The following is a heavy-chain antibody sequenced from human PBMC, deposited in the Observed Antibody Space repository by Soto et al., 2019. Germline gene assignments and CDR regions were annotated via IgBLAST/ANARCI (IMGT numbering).Heavy chain of an antibody. D-gene: IGHD2-2*01. CDR1: GGTFSSYA. Sequence: SVKISCNASGGTFSSYAIRWMRQAPGRGLEWMGGIIPMFGTANYAQKFQGRVTITAEESTSTAYMELSSLRSEDTAVYYCARAGIVVVRAARENYGMDVWGQGPRSPSP. V-gene: IGHV1-69*13. CDR3: ARAGIVVVRAARENYGMDV. CDR2: IIPMFGTA. J-gene: IGHJ6*02.